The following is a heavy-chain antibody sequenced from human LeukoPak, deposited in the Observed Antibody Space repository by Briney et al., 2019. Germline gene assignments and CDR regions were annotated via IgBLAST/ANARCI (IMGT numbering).Heavy chain of an antibody. J-gene: IGHJ5*02. CDR2: ISGSGGST. CDR1: GFTFSSYA. Sequence: GGSLRLSCAASGFTFSSYAMSWVRQAPGKGLEWVSAISGSGGSTYYADSVKGRFTISRDNSKNTLYLQMNSLRAKDTAVYYCGTFFTMIVVTAWGQGTLVTVSS. CDR3: GTFFTMIVVTA. D-gene: IGHD3-22*01. V-gene: IGHV3-23*01.